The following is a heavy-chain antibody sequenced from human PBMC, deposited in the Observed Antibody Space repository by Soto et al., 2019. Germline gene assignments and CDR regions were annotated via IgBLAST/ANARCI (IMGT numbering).Heavy chain of an antibody. Sequence: QVQLVQSGAEVKKPGASVKVSCKASGYTFTSYGISWVRQAPGQGLAWMGWISAYNGNTNYAQKLQGRVTMTTDTSTSTAYMELRSLRFDDTAAYYCARIYYGSGTAPDFDFWGQGTLVTVSS. D-gene: IGHD3-10*01. CDR2: ISAYNGNT. CDR3: ARIYYGSGTAPDFDF. V-gene: IGHV1-18*01. J-gene: IGHJ4*02. CDR1: GYTFTSYG.